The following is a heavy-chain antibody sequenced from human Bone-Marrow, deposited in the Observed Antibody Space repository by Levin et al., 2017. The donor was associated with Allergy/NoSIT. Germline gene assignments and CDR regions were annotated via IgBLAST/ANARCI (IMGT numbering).Heavy chain of an antibody. V-gene: IGHV3-21*01. CDR3: ASWAMYHYDRSAFDYFYYAMDV. J-gene: IGHJ6*02. CDR2: ISAGCNYI. Sequence: LSLTCAASGILFSSYDMNWVRQAPGKGLEWVSSISAGCNYIYYADSVKGRFTISRDNAKNSLFLQMNSLRAEDTAVYYCASWAMYHYDRSAFDYFYYAMDVWGQGTTVTVSS. D-gene: IGHD3-22*01. CDR1: GILFSSYD.